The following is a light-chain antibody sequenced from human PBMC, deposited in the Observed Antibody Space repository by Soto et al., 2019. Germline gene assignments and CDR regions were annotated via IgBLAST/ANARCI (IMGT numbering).Light chain of an antibody. CDR1: SSDVGGSNF. CDR3: VSYTSSTTYV. V-gene: IGLV2-14*03. Sequence: QSVVTQPSSLSDSPGQSITISCTGTSSDVGGSNFVSWYQQHPGKPPKLIIYDVANRPSGVSNRFSGSKSGSTASLIISRLQTEDEADYYCVSYTSSTTYVFGTGTKVTVL. J-gene: IGLJ1*01. CDR2: DVA.